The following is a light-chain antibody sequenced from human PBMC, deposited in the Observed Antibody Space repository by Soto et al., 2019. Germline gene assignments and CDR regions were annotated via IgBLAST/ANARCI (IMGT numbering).Light chain of an antibody. CDR3: QQYGSSPPVT. Sequence: EIVLTQSPATLSLSPGERAALSCRASQSVSSYLAWYQQKPGQAPRLLIYGASSRATGIPDRFSGSGSGTDFTLTISRLEPEDFAVYYCQQYGSSPPVTFGAGTKVDIK. J-gene: IGKJ3*01. V-gene: IGKV3-20*01. CDR2: GAS. CDR1: QSVSSY.